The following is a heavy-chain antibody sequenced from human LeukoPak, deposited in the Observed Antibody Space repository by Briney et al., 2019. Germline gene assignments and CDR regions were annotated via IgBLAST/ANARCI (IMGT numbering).Heavy chain of an antibody. CDR3: ARGERGYSYDLGDNWFDP. V-gene: IGHV4-59*01. Sequence: PSGTLSLTCTVSGGSISSYYWSWIRQPPGKGLEWIGYIYYSGSTNYNPSLKSRVTISVDTSKNQFSLKLSSVTAADTAVYYCARGERGYSYDLGDNWFDPWGQGTLVTVSS. D-gene: IGHD5-18*01. CDR1: GGSISSYY. J-gene: IGHJ5*02. CDR2: IYYSGST.